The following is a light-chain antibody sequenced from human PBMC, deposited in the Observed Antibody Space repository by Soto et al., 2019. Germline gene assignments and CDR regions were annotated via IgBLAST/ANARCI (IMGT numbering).Light chain of an antibody. CDR3: SSSTSTNTLVI. CDR1: SSDIGRYKF. V-gene: IGLV2-14*01. Sequence: QSVLTQPASVSGSPGQSITISCTGTSSDIGRYKFVSWFQQHPGKAPKLMIFEGTNRPSGVSNRFSGSKSGNTASRAISGLQAEDEAIYFCSSSTSTNTLVIFGGGTKVTVL. CDR2: EGT. J-gene: IGLJ2*01.